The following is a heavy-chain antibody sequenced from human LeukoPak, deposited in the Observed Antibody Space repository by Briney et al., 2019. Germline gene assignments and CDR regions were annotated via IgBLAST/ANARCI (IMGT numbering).Heavy chain of an antibody. V-gene: IGHV3-48*01. Sequence: YISSSSSTIDYADSVKGRFTISRDNDKNSLYLQMNSLRAEDTAVYYCVRTLSWWGQGTLVTVSS. D-gene: IGHD2/OR15-2a*01. CDR3: VRTLSW. J-gene: IGHJ4*02. CDR2: ISSSSSTI.